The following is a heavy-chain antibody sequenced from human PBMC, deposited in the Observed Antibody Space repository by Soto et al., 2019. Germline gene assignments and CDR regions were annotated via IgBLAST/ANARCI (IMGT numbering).Heavy chain of an antibody. Sequence: ASVKVSCKASGYSFASYYMHWVRQAPGQRFEWMGTINPGDGRTSYAQKLQGRVTMTTDTSTSTAYMELRSLRSDDTAVYYCARDARSSGSLVPPTVDPWGQGTLVTVSS. CDR3: ARDARSSGSLVPPTVDP. D-gene: IGHD3-22*01. CDR2: INPGDGRT. J-gene: IGHJ5*02. CDR1: GYSFASYY. V-gene: IGHV1-46*01.